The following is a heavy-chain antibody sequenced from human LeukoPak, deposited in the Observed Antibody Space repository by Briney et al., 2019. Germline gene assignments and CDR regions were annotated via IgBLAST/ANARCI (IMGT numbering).Heavy chain of an antibody. Sequence: ASVKVSCKASGYTFTSYGISWVRQAPGQGLEWMGWISAYNGNTNYAQKLQGRVTMTTDTSTSTAYMELRSLRSDDTAVYYCARVSTTYYYGSGSYNCFDYWGQGTLVTVSS. CDR1: GYTFTSYG. J-gene: IGHJ4*02. CDR3: ARVSTTYYYGSGSYNCFDY. D-gene: IGHD3-10*01. V-gene: IGHV1-18*01. CDR2: ISAYNGNT.